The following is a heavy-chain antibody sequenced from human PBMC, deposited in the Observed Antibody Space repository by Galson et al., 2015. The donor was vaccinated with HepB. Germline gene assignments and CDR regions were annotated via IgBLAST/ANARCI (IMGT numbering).Heavy chain of an antibody. CDR2: IWYDGSNK. J-gene: IGHJ6*02. CDR1: GFTFSSYG. D-gene: IGHD2-2*01. Sequence: SLRLSCAASGFTFSSYGMHWVRQAPGKGLEWVAVIWYDGSNKYYADSVKGRFTISRDNSKNTLYLQMNSLRAEDTAVYYCARVCSSTSCGSRGMDVWGQGTTVTVSS. CDR3: ARVCSSTSCGSRGMDV. V-gene: IGHV3-33*01.